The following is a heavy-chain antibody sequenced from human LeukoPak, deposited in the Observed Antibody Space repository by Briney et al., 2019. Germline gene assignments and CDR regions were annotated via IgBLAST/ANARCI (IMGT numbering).Heavy chain of an antibody. V-gene: IGHV1-18*01. CDR2: VSGYNGNT. J-gene: IGHJ4*02. Sequence: ASVKVSCKTSGYTFSRHGITWVRQAPGQGLEWMGWVSGYNGNTNYAQNVQGKVTMTTDTSTNTAYMELRSLRSDDTAVYYCAKDIHPGLDSGASCCFDYWGQGTPVTVSS. D-gene: IGHD3-22*01. CDR1: GYTFSRHG. CDR3: AKDIHPGLDSGASCCFDY.